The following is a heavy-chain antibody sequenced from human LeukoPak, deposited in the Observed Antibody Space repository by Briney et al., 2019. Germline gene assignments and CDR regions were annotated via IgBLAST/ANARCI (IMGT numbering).Heavy chain of an antibody. D-gene: IGHD2-15*01. CDR3: AKEASQDIVDRVRFDP. Sequence: GGSLRLSCAASGFTFSSYAMSWVRQAPGKGLEWVSAISGSGGSTYYADSVKGRFTISRDNSKNTLYLQMNSLRAEDTAVYYCAKEASQDIVDRVRFDPWGQGTLVTVSS. CDR2: ISGSGGST. V-gene: IGHV3-23*01. CDR1: GFTFSSYA. J-gene: IGHJ5*02.